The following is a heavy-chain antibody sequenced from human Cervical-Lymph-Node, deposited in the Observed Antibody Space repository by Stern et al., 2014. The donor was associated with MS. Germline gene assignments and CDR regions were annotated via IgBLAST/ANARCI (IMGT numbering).Heavy chain of an antibody. CDR3: ARGRVLRFLDPGGTPYFDS. V-gene: IGHV4-30-2*01. CDR2: LYERGNT. Sequence: QVQLQESGSGLVKPSETLSLSCAVSGGSITSGGHVWSWIRQPPGKGLEWIGYLYERGNTNRDPSLKSRVSISGDTSSNVFFLNLRSVTAADTAVYFCARGRVLRFLDPGGTPYFDSWGQGIVVAVSS. J-gene: IGHJ4*02. CDR1: GGSITSGGHV. D-gene: IGHD3-3*01.